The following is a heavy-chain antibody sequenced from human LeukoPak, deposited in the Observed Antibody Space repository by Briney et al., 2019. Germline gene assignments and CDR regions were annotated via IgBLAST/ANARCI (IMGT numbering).Heavy chain of an antibody. Sequence: TSETLSPTFTVPGGPIRSFYWGWVRPPPGKGTGGVGYIYYSGSTNYNPSLKSRVTISVDTSKNQFSLKLSSVTAADTAVYYCAREEYSSSSDYFQHWGQGTLVTVSS. CDR1: GGPIRSFY. CDR2: IYYSGST. V-gene: IGHV4-59*01. CDR3: AREEYSSSSDYFQH. D-gene: IGHD6-6*01. J-gene: IGHJ1*01.